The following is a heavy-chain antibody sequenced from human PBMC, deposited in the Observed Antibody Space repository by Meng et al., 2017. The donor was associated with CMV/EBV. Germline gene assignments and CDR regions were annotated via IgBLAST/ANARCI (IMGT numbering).Heavy chain of an antibody. J-gene: IGHJ4*02. CDR3: ARGGRYYYDSSGYCDY. CDR1: GYTFTSYG. D-gene: IGHD3-22*01. CDR2: VSAYNGNT. V-gene: IGHV1-18*01. Sequence: VQLGQSGAEVKRPGAAVKVSCKGSGYTFTSYGISWVRKAPGQGLEWMGWVSAYNGNTNYAHKLQGRVTMTTDTSTSTAYMELRSLRSDDTAVYYCARGGRYYYDSSGYCDYWGQGTLVTVSS.